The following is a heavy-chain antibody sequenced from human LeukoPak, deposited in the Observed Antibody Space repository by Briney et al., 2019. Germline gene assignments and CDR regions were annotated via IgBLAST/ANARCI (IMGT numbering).Heavy chain of an antibody. CDR3: ARHGGALFDY. CDR2: ISGSGGTT. J-gene: IGHJ4*02. CDR1: GFTFSNYA. Sequence: GGSLRLSCAASGFTFSNYAMSWVRQAPGKGLEWVSGISGSGGTTYYADSVKGRFSISRDNSKNTLYLQMNSLRAEDTAVYYCARHGGALFDYWGQGILVTVSS. V-gene: IGHV3-23*01. D-gene: IGHD3-16*01.